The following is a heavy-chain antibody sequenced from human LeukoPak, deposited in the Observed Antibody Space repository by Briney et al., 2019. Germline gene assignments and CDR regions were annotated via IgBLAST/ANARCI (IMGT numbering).Heavy chain of an antibody. CDR1: GGSISSGDYY. Sequence: SETLSLTCTVSGGSISSGDYYWSWIRQPPGTGLEWIGYIYYSGSTYYNPSLKSRVTISVDTSKNQFSLKLSSVTAADTAVYYCARGGQQLASYFDYWGQGTLVTVSS. J-gene: IGHJ4*02. V-gene: IGHV4-30-4*01. D-gene: IGHD6-13*01. CDR2: IYYSGST. CDR3: ARGGQQLASYFDY.